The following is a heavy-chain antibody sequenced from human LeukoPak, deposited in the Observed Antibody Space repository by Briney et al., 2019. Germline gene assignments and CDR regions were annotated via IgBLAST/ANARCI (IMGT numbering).Heavy chain of an antibody. CDR1: GFTFSSNA. V-gene: IGHV3-23*01. CDR2: ISDSGGRT. D-gene: IGHD3-22*01. J-gene: IGHJ2*01. Sequence: PGGSLRLSCAASGFTFSSNAMSWVRQAPGKGLEWVSTISDSGGRTYYADSVKGRFTISRDNSKNTLYLQMNSLRAEDTAVYYCAKEGQYYYERSGYYSRAYWYFDLWGRGTLVTVSS. CDR3: AKEGQYYYERSGYYSRAYWYFDL.